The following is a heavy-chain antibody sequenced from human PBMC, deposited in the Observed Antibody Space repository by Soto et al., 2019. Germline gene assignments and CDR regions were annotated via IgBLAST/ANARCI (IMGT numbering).Heavy chain of an antibody. CDR1: GGSISSYY. CDR3: ARHRDSYGSGDFDY. CDR2: IYYSGST. D-gene: IGHD5-18*01. J-gene: IGHJ4*02. Sequence: SETLSLTCPVSGGSISSYYWSWIRQPPGKGLEWIGYIYYSGSTNYNPSLKSRVTISVDTSKNQFSLKVSSVTATDTAVYYCARHRDSYGSGDFDYWGQGTLVTVSS. V-gene: IGHV4-59*08.